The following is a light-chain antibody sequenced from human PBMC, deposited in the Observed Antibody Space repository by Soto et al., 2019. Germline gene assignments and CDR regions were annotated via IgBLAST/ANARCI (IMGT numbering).Light chain of an antibody. CDR1: SSDVGGYNY. V-gene: IGLV2-14*01. CDR2: EVS. J-gene: IGLJ1*01. Sequence: QSALTQPASVSGSPGQSITISCTGTSSDVGGYNYVSWYQQHPGQAPKLMIFEVSYRPSGVSNRFSGSKSGNTASLTISGLQPEDEADYYCGSYSGTYTFVFGTGTMLTVL. CDR3: GSYSGTYTFV.